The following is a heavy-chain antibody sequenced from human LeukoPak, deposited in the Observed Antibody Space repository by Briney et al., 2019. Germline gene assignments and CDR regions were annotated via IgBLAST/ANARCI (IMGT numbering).Heavy chain of an antibody. J-gene: IGHJ3*02. D-gene: IGHD2-2*01. CDR3: ARERGIVVVPAAPWDFDI. CDR2: INPNSGRT. Sequence: GASVKVSCKASGGTFSSYAINWVRQAPGQGLEWMGWINPNSGRTNYAQKFQGRVTMTRDTSISTAYMELSRLRSDDTAVYYCARERGIVVVPAAPWDFDIWGQGTMVTVSS. CDR1: GGTFSSYA. V-gene: IGHV1-2*02.